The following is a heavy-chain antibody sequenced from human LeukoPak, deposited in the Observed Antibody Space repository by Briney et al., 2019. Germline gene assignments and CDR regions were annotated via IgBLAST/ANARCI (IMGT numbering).Heavy chain of an antibody. CDR2: INPNSGGT. Sequence: ASVKVSCKASGYTFTGYYMHWVRQAPGQGLEWMGWINPNSGGTNYAQKFQGRVTMTRDTSISTAYMELSRLRSDDTAAYYCARNLRTATGIVGATIYWGQGTLVTVSS. D-gene: IGHD1-26*01. V-gene: IGHV1-2*02. J-gene: IGHJ4*02. CDR1: GYTFTGYY. CDR3: ARNLRTATGIVGATIY.